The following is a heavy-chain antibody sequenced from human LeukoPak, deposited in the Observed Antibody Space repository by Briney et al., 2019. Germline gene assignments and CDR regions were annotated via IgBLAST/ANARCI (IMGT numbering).Heavy chain of an antibody. D-gene: IGHD4-17*01. Sequence: GGSLRLSCAASGFTFSSYDMHWVRQATGKGLEWVSAIGTAGDTYYPGSVKGRFTTSRENAKNSLYLQMNSLRAGDTAVYYCARSSSNDYGDYSDYYYYGMDVWGQGTTVTVSS. CDR3: ARSSSNDYGDYSDYYYYGMDV. CDR1: GFTFSSYD. CDR2: IGTAGDT. J-gene: IGHJ6*02. V-gene: IGHV3-13*01.